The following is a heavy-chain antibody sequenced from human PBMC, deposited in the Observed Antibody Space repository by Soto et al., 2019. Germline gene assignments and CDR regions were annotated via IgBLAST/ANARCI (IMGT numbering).Heavy chain of an antibody. Sequence: GGSLRLSCAASGFTFSSYGMHWVRQAPGKGLEWVAVIWYDGSNKYYADPVKGRFTISRDNSKNTLYLQMNSLRAEDTAVYYCAVGVDYFDYWGQGTLVTVSS. J-gene: IGHJ4*02. V-gene: IGHV3-33*01. CDR3: AVGVDYFDY. CDR2: IWYDGSNK. CDR1: GFTFSSYG. D-gene: IGHD3-10*01.